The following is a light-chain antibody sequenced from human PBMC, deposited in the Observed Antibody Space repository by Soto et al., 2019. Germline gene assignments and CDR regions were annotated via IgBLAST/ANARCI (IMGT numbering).Light chain of an antibody. Sequence: EIVMTQSPATLSVSPGERDTVSCRASQSVSSNLAWYQQKPGQPPRLLIYGASTRATGIPARFSGSGSGTEFTLTISTLQTEDFAVYYCQQYNNWPQTFGQGTKVEIK. V-gene: IGKV3-15*01. CDR2: GAS. CDR3: QQYNNWPQT. J-gene: IGKJ1*01. CDR1: QSVSSN.